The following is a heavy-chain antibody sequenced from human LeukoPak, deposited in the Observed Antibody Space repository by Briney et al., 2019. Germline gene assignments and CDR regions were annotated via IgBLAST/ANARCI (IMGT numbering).Heavy chain of an antibody. CDR2: CLDSSCTE. V-gene: IGHV3-23*01. D-gene: IGHD3/OR15-3a*01. CDR1: GFTFGTYD. CDR3: VRDSEGSFDS. J-gene: IGHJ4*02. Sequence: PGGSLRLSCAASGFTFGTYDMSWVRQPPGKGLESVSTLACLDSSCTEYYSDSVKGRFSISRDKSRSTLSLQLNSLRVEDTAMYYCVRDSEGSFDSWGQGTLVTVSS.